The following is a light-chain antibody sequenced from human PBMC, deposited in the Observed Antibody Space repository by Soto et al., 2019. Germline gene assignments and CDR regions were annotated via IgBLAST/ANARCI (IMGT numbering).Light chain of an antibody. V-gene: IGKV3-20*01. CDR3: QPCGSARWT. CDR2: GAS. CDR1: QSISSSY. J-gene: IGKJ1*01. Sequence: EIVLTQSPGTLSLSPGKRATLSCRASQSISSSYLAWYQQRPGQAPRLLIYGASSRATGIPDRFSGGGSGTDLSVTCRGREHEDFAVYYGQPCGSARWTYEQGTKVDIK.